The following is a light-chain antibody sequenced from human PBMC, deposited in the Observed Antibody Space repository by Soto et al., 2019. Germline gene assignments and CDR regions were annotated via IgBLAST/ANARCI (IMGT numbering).Light chain of an antibody. V-gene: IGLV2-14*01. J-gene: IGLJ2*01. Sequence: QSALTQPASVSGSPGQSITISCTGTSSVVGGYNYVSWYQQHPGKAPKLMIYDVSNRPSGVSNRFSGSKSGNTASLTISGLQAEDEADYYCSSYTSSSTLEVFGGGTKLTVL. CDR2: DVS. CDR3: SSYTSSSTLEV. CDR1: SSVVGGYNY.